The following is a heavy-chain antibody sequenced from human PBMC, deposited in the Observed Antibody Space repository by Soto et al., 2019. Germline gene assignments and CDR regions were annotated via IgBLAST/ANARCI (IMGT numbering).Heavy chain of an antibody. CDR1: GFTFSSYA. CDR2: ISYDGSNK. V-gene: IGHV3-30-3*01. Sequence: GGSLRLSCAASGFTFSSYAMHWVRQAPGKGLEWVAVISYDGSNKYYADSVKGRFTISRDNSKNTLYLQMNSLRAEDTAVYYCARDPRTLLAVADDAFDIWGQGTMITVSS. CDR3: ARDPRTLLAVADDAFDI. J-gene: IGHJ3*02. D-gene: IGHD6-19*01.